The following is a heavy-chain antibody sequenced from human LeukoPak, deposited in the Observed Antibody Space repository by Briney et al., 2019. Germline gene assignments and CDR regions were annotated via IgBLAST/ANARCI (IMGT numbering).Heavy chain of an antibody. D-gene: IGHD6-19*01. V-gene: IGHV4-59*08. CDR3: ARHRQWLGPFDY. J-gene: IGHJ4*02. CDR1: GGSISGYY. Sequence: SETLPLTCTASGGSISGYYWSWIRQPPGNGLEWIAYIHYSGTTTYNPSLKSRVTISVDTSKNQFSLKLNSVTAADTAVYYCARHRQWLGPFDYWGQGTLVTVSS. CDR2: IHYSGTT.